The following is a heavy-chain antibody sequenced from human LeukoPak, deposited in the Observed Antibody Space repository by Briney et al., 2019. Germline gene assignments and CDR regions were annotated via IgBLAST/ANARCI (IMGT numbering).Heavy chain of an antibody. J-gene: IGHJ6*03. CDR3: ARDFYMDV. CDR1: GFMFSSYE. Sequence: GGSLRLSCAASGFMFSSYEMNWVRQAPGKGLEWVSYIRSRGGTIYYADSVKGRFTISRDNAKNTLYLQMNSLRAEDTAVYYCARDFYMDVWGKGTTVTVSS. CDR2: IRSRGGTI. V-gene: IGHV3-48*03.